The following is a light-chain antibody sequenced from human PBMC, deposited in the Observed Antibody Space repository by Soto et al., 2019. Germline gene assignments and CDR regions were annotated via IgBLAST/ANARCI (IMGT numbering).Light chain of an antibody. V-gene: IGKV3-15*01. CDR2: YAS. Sequence: EVMMTQSPATLSVSPGERATLSCRASQSVSNNIAWYQQKPGQAPRLLIYYASTRATGVPARFSGSGSGTEFNLTISSLQSEDFALSYCQQYNYWPPITFGQGTRLEIK. CDR1: QSVSNN. CDR3: QQYNYWPPIT. J-gene: IGKJ5*01.